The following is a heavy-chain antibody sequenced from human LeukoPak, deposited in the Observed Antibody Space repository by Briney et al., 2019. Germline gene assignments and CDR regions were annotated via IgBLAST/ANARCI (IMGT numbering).Heavy chain of an antibody. J-gene: IGHJ6*03. D-gene: IGHD6-13*01. V-gene: IGHV1-8*01. CDR2: MNPNSGNT. CDR1: GYTFTSYD. Sequence: ASVKVSCEASGYTFTSYDINWVRQATGQGLEWMGWMNPNSGNTGYAQKFQGRATMTRNTSISTAYMELSSLRSEDTAVYYCARGHSSWHYYYYMDVWGKGTTVTVSS. CDR3: ARGHSSWHYYYYMDV.